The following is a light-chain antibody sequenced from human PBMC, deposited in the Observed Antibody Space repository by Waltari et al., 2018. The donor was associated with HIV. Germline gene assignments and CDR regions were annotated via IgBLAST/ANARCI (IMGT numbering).Light chain of an antibody. J-gene: IGLJ2*01. CDR1: SGIIASNY. Sequence: NFMLTQPHSVSEPPGKTVTISCTRSSGIIASNYVQWYQQRPGSSTTPVIYKDDQRPSGVPDRFSGSIDSSSNSASLTISGLRTEEEADYYCQSYDNENPVLFGGGTKLTVL. CDR2: KDD. CDR3: QSYDNENPVL. V-gene: IGLV6-57*01.